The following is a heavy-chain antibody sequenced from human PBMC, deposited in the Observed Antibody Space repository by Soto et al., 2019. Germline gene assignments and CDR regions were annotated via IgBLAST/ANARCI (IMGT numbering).Heavy chain of an antibody. Sequence: QVQLVESGGGVVQPGRSLRLSCAASGFTFSNYGMHWVRQAPGKGLEWVALISYDGNTKLYADSVKGRFTISRDDSQTTLYRRMNRLSPEDTAVYFCAKDWDGSTVTGYTYGMDVWGQGTTVTVS. CDR1: GFTFSNYG. J-gene: IGHJ6*02. D-gene: IGHD2-2*02. CDR2: ISYDGNTK. CDR3: AKDWDGSTVTGYTYGMDV. V-gene: IGHV3-30*18.